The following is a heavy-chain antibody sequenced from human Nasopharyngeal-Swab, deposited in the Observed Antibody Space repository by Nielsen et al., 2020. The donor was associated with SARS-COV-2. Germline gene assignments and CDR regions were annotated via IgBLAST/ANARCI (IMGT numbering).Heavy chain of an antibody. CDR1: GFTFSSYW. V-gene: IGHV3-7*01. CDR3: TRYCSTTSCPRGFDY. D-gene: IGHD2-2*01. Sequence: GGSLRLSCAASGFTFSSYWMSWVRQAPGKGLEWVAHIKQGGTQQYYVDSVKGRFTISRDNAKNSLYLQMNSLGADDTAVYYSTRYCSTTSCPRGFDYWGQGTLVTVSS. J-gene: IGHJ4*02. CDR2: IKQGGTQQ.